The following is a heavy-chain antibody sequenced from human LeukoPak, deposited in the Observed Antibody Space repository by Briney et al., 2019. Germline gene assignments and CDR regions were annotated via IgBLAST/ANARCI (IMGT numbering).Heavy chain of an antibody. CDR3: ARGIDPYYYYYYMDV. CDR2: MNPNSGNT. V-gene: IGHV1-8*01. J-gene: IGHJ6*03. Sequence: GASVEVSCKASGYTFTSYDINWVRQATGQGLEWMGWMNPNSGNTGYAQKFQGRVTMTRNTSISTAYMELSSLRSEDTAVYYCARGIDPYYYYYYMDVWGKGTTVTISS. CDR1: GYTFTSYD. D-gene: IGHD2-21*01.